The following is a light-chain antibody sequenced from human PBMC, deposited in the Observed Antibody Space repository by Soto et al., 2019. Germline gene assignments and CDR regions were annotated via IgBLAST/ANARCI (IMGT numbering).Light chain of an antibody. CDR1: QSISSY. CDR2: AAS. CDR3: QQSGT. Sequence: DIQMTQSPSSLSASVGDRVTITCRASQSISSYLNWYQQKPGKAPKLLIYAASSLQSGVPSRFSGSVSGTDFTLTISSLQPEDFATYYCQQSGTFGPGTKVDIK. J-gene: IGKJ3*01. V-gene: IGKV1-39*01.